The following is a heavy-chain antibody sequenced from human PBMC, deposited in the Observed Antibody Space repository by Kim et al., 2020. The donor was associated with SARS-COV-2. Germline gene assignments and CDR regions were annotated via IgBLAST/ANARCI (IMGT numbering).Heavy chain of an antibody. D-gene: IGHD2-2*01. CDR2: ISYEGSRK. V-gene: IGHV3-30*18. CDR1: GFNFGNYG. CDR3: AKDRNSGGTSMDG. J-gene: IGHJ6*02. Sequence: GGSLRLSCAASGFNFGNYGMHWVRQAPGKGLEWVAVISYEGSRKNYGDSVKGRFTISRDNSEKKLELQMDSLRAEDTAVYYCAKDRNSGGTSMDGWGRGTTVGVP.